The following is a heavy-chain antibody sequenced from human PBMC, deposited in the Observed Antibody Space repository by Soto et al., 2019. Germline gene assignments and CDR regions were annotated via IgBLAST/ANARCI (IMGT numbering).Heavy chain of an antibody. D-gene: IGHD1-26*01. CDR2: ISGSGFKK. CDR3: AKNQGVELVPLATVDWFDP. J-gene: IGHJ5*02. V-gene: IGHV3-23*01. Sequence: GGSLRLSCAASGFSFSIYGMHWVRQAPGKGLEWISSISGSGFKKYYADSVKGRFTISRDNSKSTVYLELNNLSAEDTAVYHCAKNQGVELVPLATVDWFDPWGQGSVVTVSS. CDR1: GFSFSIYG.